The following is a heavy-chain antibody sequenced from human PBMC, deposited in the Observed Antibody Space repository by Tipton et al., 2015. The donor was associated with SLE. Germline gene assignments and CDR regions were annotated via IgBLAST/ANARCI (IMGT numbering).Heavy chain of an antibody. CDR2: ISSSGSII. CDR1: GFTFSSYE. J-gene: IGHJ4*02. Sequence: GSLRLSCAASGFTFSSYEMNWVRQAPGKGLEWVSYISSSGSIIYYADSVKGQFTISRDNAKNSLYLQMNSLRAEDTAVYYCARLVRYPYYFDYWGQGTLVTVSS. D-gene: IGHD4-23*01. CDR3: ARLVRYPYYFDY. V-gene: IGHV3-48*03.